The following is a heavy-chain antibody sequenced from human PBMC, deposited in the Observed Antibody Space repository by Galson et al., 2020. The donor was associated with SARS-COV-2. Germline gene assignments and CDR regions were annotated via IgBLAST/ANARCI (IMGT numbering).Heavy chain of an antibody. CDR3: ARGGKWVVYAKGGLDY. Sequence: QLGESLKISCAASGFTFSRYAMHWVRQAPGKGLEWVAVISYDGSNKYFADSVKGRFIISRDNSKNTLYLQMNSLRAEDTAMYYCARGGKWVVYAKGGLDYWGQGTLVTVSS. CDR1: GFTFSRYA. V-gene: IGHV3-30*04. D-gene: IGHD2-8*02. J-gene: IGHJ4*02. CDR2: ISYDGSNK.